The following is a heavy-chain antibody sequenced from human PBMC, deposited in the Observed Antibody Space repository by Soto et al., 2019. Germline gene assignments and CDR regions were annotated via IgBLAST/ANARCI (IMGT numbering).Heavy chain of an antibody. J-gene: IGHJ4*02. CDR2: ISGSGGST. CDR1: GFTFSSYA. CDR3: AKGGHDYGDYEGVVDY. V-gene: IGHV3-23*01. Sequence: EVQLLESGGGLVQPGGSLRLSCAASGFTFSSYAMSWVRQAPGKGLEWVSAISGSGGSTYYADSVKGRFTISRDNSKNTLYLQMNSLRAEYTAVYYCAKGGHDYGDYEGVVDYWGQGTLVTVSS. D-gene: IGHD4-17*01.